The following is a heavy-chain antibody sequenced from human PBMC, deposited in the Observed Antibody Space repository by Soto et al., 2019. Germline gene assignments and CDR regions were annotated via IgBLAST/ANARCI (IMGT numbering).Heavy chain of an antibody. CDR1: GYTFTDYG. J-gene: IGHJ4*02. V-gene: IGHV1-18*01. Sequence: QAQMVQSGAEVKKPGAPVKVSCKVSGYTFTDYGLTWVRQAPGQGLEWVGWISNKSGKTKYGQKCQGRVTLTTDTTTSIAYMEMRSLRSDDTAVYFCARDRDWNLDYWGQGTLVTVSS. CDR2: ISNKSGKT. D-gene: IGHD2-21*02. CDR3: ARDRDWNLDY.